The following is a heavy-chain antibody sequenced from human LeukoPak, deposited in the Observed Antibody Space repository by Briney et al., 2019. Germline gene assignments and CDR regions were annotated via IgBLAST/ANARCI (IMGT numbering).Heavy chain of an antibody. CDR1: GFTFSNYW. CDR2: IKEDGSDK. Sequence: PGGSLRLSCAASGFTFSNYWMTWVRQAPGKGLEWVANIKEDGSDKYYVDSVKDRFTISRDNAKNSLYLQMNSLRVEDTAVYYCARDPEVLGYGSGKDYFDYWGQGTLVTVSS. D-gene: IGHD3-10*01. J-gene: IGHJ4*02. V-gene: IGHV3-7*01. CDR3: ARDPEVLGYGSGKDYFDY.